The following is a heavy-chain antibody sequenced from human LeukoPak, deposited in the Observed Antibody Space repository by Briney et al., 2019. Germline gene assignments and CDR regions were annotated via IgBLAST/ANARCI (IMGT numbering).Heavy chain of an antibody. J-gene: IGHJ4*02. CDR3: AGKDIVATIRGYCSGGSCYKEDY. CDR2: IYYSGST. D-gene: IGHD2-15*01. CDR1: GGSISSYY. Sequence: SETLSLTCTVSGGSISSYYWSWIRQPPGKGLEWIGYIYYSGSTNYNPSLKSRVTISVDTSKNQFSLKLSSVTAADTAVYYCAGKDIVATIRGYCSGGSCYKEDYWGQGTLVTVSS. V-gene: IGHV4-59*12.